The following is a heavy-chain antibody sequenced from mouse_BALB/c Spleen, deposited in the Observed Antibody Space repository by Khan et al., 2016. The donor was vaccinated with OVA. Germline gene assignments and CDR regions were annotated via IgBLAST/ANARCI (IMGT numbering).Heavy chain of an antibody. CDR2: ISNSGTT. V-gene: IGHV3-2*02. CDR3: ASELGRYYAMDY. J-gene: IGHJ4*01. Sequence: EVKLEVSGPGLVKPSQSLSLTCTVTDYSITRDYAWNWIRQFPGNKLEWMGYISNSGTTSYNPSLKSRISITRDTSKNQFFLQLNSVTTEDTARYYCASELGRYYAMDYWGQGTSVTVSS. CDR1: DYSITRDYA. D-gene: IGHD4-1*01.